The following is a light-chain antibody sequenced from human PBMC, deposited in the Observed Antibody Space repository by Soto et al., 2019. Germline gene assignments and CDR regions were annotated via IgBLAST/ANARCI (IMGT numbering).Light chain of an antibody. CDR1: QSISSW. V-gene: IGKV1-5*03. Sequence: DIQMTQSPSTLSASVGDRVTITCRASQSISSWLAWYQQKPRKAPKLLIYNASTTQTGVPSRFSGSGSGTEFTLTISSPQPEDFATYYCQQYNSYRLTFGGGTKVEIK. CDR2: NAS. J-gene: IGKJ4*01. CDR3: QQYNSYRLT.